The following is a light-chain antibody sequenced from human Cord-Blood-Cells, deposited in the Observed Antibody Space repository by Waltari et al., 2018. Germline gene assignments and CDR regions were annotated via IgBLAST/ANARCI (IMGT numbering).Light chain of an antibody. Sequence: QSPLTQPAPVSGSPAQSITIPCTRTSIYVASYNLVSWYQQHPGQAPKLMIYEGSKRPAGVSNRFSGSTTGNRASLTTTGLQAEDEADYYCCSYAGSSTYVVVTGTKVTVL. CDR3: CSYAGSSTYV. V-gene: IGLV2-23*01. CDR2: EGS. J-gene: IGLJ1*01. CDR1: SIYVASYNL.